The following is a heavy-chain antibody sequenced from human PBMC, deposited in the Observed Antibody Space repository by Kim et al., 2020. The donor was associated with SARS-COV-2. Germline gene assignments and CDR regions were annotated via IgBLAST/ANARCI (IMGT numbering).Heavy chain of an antibody. CDR2: INAGNGNT. CDR1: GYSFTSYA. J-gene: IGHJ4*02. Sequence: ASVKVSCKASGYSFTSYAMHWVRQAPGQRLEWMGWINAGNGNTKYSQKFQGRVTITRDTSASTAYMELSSLRSEDTAVYYCARDRGLLWFGESDDYWGQGTLVTVSS. D-gene: IGHD3-10*01. V-gene: IGHV1-3*01. CDR3: ARDRGLLWFGESDDY.